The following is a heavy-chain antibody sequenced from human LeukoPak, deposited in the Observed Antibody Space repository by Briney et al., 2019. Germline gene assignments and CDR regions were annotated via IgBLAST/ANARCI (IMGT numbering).Heavy chain of an antibody. CDR2: IHYSGRA. J-gene: IGHJ6*02. CDR1: GGSISGYY. Sequence: SETLSLTCSVSGGSISGYYWTWVRQPPGKGLDWIGQIHYSGRADYHPSLKSRITMSVDTSRNQISLKLSSVTAADTAIYYCVRFGVNYDMDVWGQGTTVTVFS. CDR3: VRFGVNYDMDV. D-gene: IGHD3-16*01. V-gene: IGHV4-59*01.